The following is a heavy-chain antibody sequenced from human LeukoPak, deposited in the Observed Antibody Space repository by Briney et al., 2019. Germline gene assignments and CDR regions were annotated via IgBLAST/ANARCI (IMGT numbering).Heavy chain of an antibody. CDR3: AREWIQNAFDI. CDR2: INPNSGGT. CDR1: GYTFTGYG. V-gene: IGHV1-2*04. J-gene: IGHJ3*02. D-gene: IGHD5-18*01. Sequence: ASVKVSCKASGYTFTGYGISWVRQAPGQGLEWMGWINPNSGGTNYAQKFQGWVTMTRDTSISTAYMELSRLRSDDTAVYYCAREWIQNAFDIWGQGTMVTVSS.